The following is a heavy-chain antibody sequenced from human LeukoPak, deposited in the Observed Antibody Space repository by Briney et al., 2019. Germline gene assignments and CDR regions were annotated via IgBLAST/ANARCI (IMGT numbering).Heavy chain of an antibody. CDR2: ISGSGGST. D-gene: IGHD3-3*01. J-gene: IGHJ6*03. Sequence: GGSLRLSCAASGFTFSSYAMSWVRQAPGKGLEWVSAISGSGGSTYYADSVKGRFTISRDNSKNTLYLQMNSLRAEDTAVYYCARDAKRITIFGVVIRPRGNYMDVWGKGTTVTVSS. CDR3: ARDAKRITIFGVVIRPRGNYMDV. CDR1: GFTFSSYA. V-gene: IGHV3-23*01.